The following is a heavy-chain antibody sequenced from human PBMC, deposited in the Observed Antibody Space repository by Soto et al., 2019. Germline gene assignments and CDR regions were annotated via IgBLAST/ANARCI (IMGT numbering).Heavy chain of an antibody. CDR3: ANRSSHHNTAMGWGPDY. D-gene: IGHD5-18*01. Sequence: PGGSLRLSCAASGFTFSSYAMSWVRQAPGKGLEWVSAISGSGGSTYYADSVRGRFTISRDNSKNTLYLQMNSLRAEDTAVYYCANRSSHHNTAMGWGPDYWGQGTLVTVSS. CDR2: ISGSGGST. CDR1: GFTFSSYA. J-gene: IGHJ4*02. V-gene: IGHV3-23*01.